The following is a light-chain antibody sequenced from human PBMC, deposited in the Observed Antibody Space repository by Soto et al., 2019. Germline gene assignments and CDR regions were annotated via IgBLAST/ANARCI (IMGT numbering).Light chain of an antibody. Sequence: VLAQPPSASGSPGQSVTISCTGTSGDVGGYDYVSWYQQHPGKAPKLMIYEVTKRPLGVPDRFSGSKSGNTASLTVSGLQAEDEADYYCSSYAGSDNPYVFGTGTKVTVL. J-gene: IGLJ1*01. V-gene: IGLV2-8*01. CDR2: EVT. CDR1: SGDVGGYDY. CDR3: SSYAGSDNPYV.